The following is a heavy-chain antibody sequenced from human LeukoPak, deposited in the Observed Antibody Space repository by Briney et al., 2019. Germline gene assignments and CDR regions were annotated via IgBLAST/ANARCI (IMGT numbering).Heavy chain of an antibody. J-gene: IGHJ4*02. CDR2: MYSGGNT. D-gene: IGHD4-23*01. Sequence: GVSLRLYCSASGITVSSTYMGWVRQAPGKGLEWVTNMYSGGNTYYPDSVKGRFTNTRDKSKTTLYLQMNRRRAEDTAVYYCARGIGSTVVFDHWGQGTLVTVSS. CDR3: ARGIGSTVVFDH. CDR1: GITVSSTY. V-gene: IGHV3-53*01.